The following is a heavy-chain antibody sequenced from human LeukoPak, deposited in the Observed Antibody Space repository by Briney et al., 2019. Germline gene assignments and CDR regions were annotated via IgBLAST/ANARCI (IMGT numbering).Heavy chain of an antibody. CDR2: ISAYNGNT. V-gene: IGHV1-18*01. CDR3: ARSITGTEDAFDI. CDR1: GYTFTSYG. J-gene: IGHJ3*02. D-gene: IGHD1-20*01. Sequence: ASVKVSCKASGYTFTSYGISWVRQAPGQGPERMGWISAYNGNTNYAQKLQGRVTMTTDTSTSTAYMELRSLRSDDTAVYYCARSITGTEDAFDIWGQGTMVTVSS.